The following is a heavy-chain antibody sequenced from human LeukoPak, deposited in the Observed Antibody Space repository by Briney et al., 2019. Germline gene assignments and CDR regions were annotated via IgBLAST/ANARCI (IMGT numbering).Heavy chain of an antibody. CDR3: ARYFDWPWAFDI. CDR2: INYSGST. Sequence: SETLSLTCTVSGASIRSYYWSWIRQPPGKGLEWIGYINYSGSTNYNPSLKSRVTISVDTSKSQFSLKLSSVTAADTAVFYCARYFDWPWAFDIWGLGTMVTVSS. J-gene: IGHJ3*02. D-gene: IGHD3-9*01. CDR1: GASIRSYY. V-gene: IGHV4-59*01.